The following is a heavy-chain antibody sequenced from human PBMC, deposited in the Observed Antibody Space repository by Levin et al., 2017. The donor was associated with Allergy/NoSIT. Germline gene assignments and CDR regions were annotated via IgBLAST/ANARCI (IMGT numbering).Heavy chain of an antibody. V-gene: IGHV4-34*01. CDR2: INHSGST. Sequence: SETLSLTCAVYGGSFSGYYWSWIRQPPGKGLEWIGEINHSGSTNYNPSLKSRVTISVDTSKNQFSLKLSSVTAADTAVYYCASPFTEGGDDYIWGSYRRDAFDIWGQGTMVTVSS. CDR3: ASPFTEGGDDYIWGSYRRDAFDI. CDR1: GGSFSGYY. J-gene: IGHJ3*02. D-gene: IGHD3-16*02.